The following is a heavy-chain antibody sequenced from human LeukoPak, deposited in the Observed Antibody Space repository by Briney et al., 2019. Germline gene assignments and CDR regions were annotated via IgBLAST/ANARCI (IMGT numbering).Heavy chain of an antibody. D-gene: IGHD6-13*01. CDR1: GYTFSTYG. Sequence: GGSLRLSCAASGYTFSTYGMHWVRQAPGKGLEWVAVISYDGSNKYYADSVKGRFTISRDNSKNTLYLQMNSLRAEDTAVYYCAKESSWYEYYFDYWGQGTLVTVSS. CDR3: AKESSWYEYYFDY. V-gene: IGHV3-30*18. J-gene: IGHJ4*02. CDR2: ISYDGSNK.